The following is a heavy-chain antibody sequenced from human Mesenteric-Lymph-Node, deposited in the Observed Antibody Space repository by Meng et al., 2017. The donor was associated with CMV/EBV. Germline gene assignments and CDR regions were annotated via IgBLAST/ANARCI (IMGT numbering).Heavy chain of an antibody. D-gene: IGHD3-10*01. CDR2: ISYDGSNK. J-gene: IGHJ4*02. CDR3: AKDPSMVDLYYFDY. Sequence: GGSLRLSCAASGFTFSSYAMHWVRQAPGKGLEWVAVISYDGSNKYYADSVKGRFTISRDNSKNTLYLQMNSLRAEDTAVYYCAKDPSMVDLYYFDYWGQGTLVTVSS. V-gene: IGHV3-30*04. CDR1: GFTFSSYA.